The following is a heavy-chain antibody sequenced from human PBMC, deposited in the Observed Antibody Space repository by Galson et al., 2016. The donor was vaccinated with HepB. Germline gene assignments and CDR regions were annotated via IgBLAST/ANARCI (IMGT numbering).Heavy chain of an antibody. CDR1: GFTFSSYS. CDR3: ARVNTYCSGGSCYWDSYWYFDR. CDR2: ISSSSSYI. D-gene: IGHD2-15*01. Sequence: SLRLSCAASGFTFSSYSMNWVRQAPGKGLEWVSFISSSSSYIYYADSVRGRFTISRDNAKNSLYLQMNSLRAEDTAVYYCARVNTYCSGGSCYWDSYWYFDRWRRSTVVTVSA. J-gene: IGHJ2*01. V-gene: IGHV3-21*01.